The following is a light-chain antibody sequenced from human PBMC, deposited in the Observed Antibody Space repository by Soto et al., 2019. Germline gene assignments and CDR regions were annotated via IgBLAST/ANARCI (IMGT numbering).Light chain of an antibody. V-gene: IGKV1-NL1*01. Sequence: DIQMTQSPSSVSASVGDRLTITCRASRDISNSLAWYQQTPGKAPKLLLRGASSLHRGVPSRFSGGGSGTNFTLTITSLQPEDIGTYYCQQYYSLPLFGPGTKVDIK. CDR2: GAS. CDR1: RDISNS. CDR3: QQYYSLPL. J-gene: IGKJ2*01.